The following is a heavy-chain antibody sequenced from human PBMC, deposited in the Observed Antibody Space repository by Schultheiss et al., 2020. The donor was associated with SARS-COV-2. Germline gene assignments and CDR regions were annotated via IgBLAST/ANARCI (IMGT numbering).Heavy chain of an antibody. V-gene: IGHV3-43D*04. D-gene: IGHD2-15*01. J-gene: IGHJ6*02. CDR3: ATSNPPGTIVVPYAVDV. CDR1: GFSFDDYA. CDR2: ITWDGGGT. Sequence: GGSLRLSCAASGFSFDDYAMHWVRQAPGKGLEWVSVITWDGGGTYYADSVKGRFTISRDNSKNTLFLQLSNLRAEDTAIYYCATSNPPGTIVVPYAVDVWGRGTTVTVSS.